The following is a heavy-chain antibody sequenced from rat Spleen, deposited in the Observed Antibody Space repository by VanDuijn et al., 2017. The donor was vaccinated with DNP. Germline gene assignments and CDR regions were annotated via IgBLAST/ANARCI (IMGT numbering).Heavy chain of an antibody. CDR3: ARGDFMYTTDYYPFDY. Sequence: QVQLKESGPGLVQPSQTLSLTCTVAGFSLTSYNVHWVRQPPGKGLEWMGVIWNTGGTRYNSALKSRLSISKDTSKSQVFLKMNSLQTEDTATYYCARGDFMYTTDYYPFDYWGQGVMVTVSS. D-gene: IGHD1-6*01. J-gene: IGHJ2*01. CDR1: GFSLTSYN. V-gene: IGHV2-41*01. CDR2: IWNTGGT.